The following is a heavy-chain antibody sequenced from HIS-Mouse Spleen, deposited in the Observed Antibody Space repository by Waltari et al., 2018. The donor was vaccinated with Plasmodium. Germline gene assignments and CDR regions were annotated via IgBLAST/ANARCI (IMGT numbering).Heavy chain of an antibody. J-gene: IGHJ4*02. CDR1: GFTFSTFG. CDR3: AKILSYSSSPEDY. CDR2: ISYDGSNK. D-gene: IGHD6-6*01. V-gene: IGHV3-30*18. Sequence: QVQLVESGGGVVQPGRSLSLSCAASGFTFSTFGMHWVRQAPGKGVEGVAVISYDGSNKDDADSVKGRFTISRDNSKNTPYLQMNSLRAEDTAVYYCAKILSYSSSPEDYWGQGTLVTVSS.